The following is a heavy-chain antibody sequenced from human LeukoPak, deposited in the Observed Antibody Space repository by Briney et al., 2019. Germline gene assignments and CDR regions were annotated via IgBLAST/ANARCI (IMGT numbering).Heavy chain of an antibody. J-gene: IGHJ5*02. V-gene: IGHV3-23*01. D-gene: IGHD2-2*01. CDR2: ITGGGDNT. CDR1: GFTFSNYA. CDR3: TKFWRGQLAPPYSDP. Sequence: PGGSLRLSCAASGFTFSNYAMTWVRQAPGKGLEWVSTITGGGDNTYYADSVKGRFTISRDNSNNTLFLQMNSLRADDTAVYYCTKFWRGQLAPPYSDPWGQGTLVTVSS.